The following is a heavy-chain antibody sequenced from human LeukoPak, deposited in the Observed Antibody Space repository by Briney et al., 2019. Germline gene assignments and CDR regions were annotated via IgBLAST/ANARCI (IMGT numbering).Heavy chain of an antibody. Sequence: PGGSLRLSCAASGFTFDDYGMSGVRQATEKGLEWVSVINWYGGSTGYADSVKGRFTISRDNAKNYLYLQMNSLRAEDTALYYCARDFFKFYYDSSGYTFDIWGQGTMVTVSS. CDR1: GFTFDDYG. J-gene: IGHJ3*02. CDR2: INWYGGST. CDR3: ARDFFKFYYDSSGYTFDI. V-gene: IGHV3-20*04. D-gene: IGHD3-22*01.